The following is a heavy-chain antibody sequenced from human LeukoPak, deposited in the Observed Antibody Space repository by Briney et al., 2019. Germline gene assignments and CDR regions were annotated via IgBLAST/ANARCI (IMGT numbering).Heavy chain of an antibody. D-gene: IGHD5-12*01. Sequence: PSETLSLTCAVYGYSISNGYYWDWIRQPPGKGLEWIGSIYHTGNTYHNPSLKSRVTISVDTSKNQFSLKLSSVTAADTAVYYCASSSGGYDYGVDYWGQGTLVTVSS. CDR2: IYHTGNT. J-gene: IGHJ4*02. CDR3: ASSSGGYDYGVDY. V-gene: IGHV4-38-2*01. CDR1: GYSISNGYY.